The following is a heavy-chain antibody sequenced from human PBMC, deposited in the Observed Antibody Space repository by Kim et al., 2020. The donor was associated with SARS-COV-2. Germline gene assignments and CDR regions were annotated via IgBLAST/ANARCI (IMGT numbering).Heavy chain of an antibody. J-gene: IGHJ4*02. CDR3: ARGALTVTLDY. CDR2: INHSGST. D-gene: IGHD4-17*01. Sequence: SETLSLTCAVYGGSFSGYYWSWIRQPPGKGLEWIGEINHSGSTNYNPSLKSRVTISVDTSKNQFSLKLSSVTAADTAVYYCARGALTVTLDYWGQGTLVTVSS. V-gene: IGHV4-34*01. CDR1: GGSFSGYY.